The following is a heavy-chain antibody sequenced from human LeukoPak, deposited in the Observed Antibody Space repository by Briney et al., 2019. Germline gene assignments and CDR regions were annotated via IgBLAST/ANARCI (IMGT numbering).Heavy chain of an antibody. J-gene: IGHJ4*02. Sequence: PGGSLRLSCAASGFTFSDYYMSWIRQAPGKGLEWISYISSSGSTIYYADSVKGRFTISRDNARNSLYLQMNSLRAEDTAVYYCARERAIASRRPYCFEYWGQGTLVTVSS. CDR1: GFTFSDYY. V-gene: IGHV3-11*01. CDR2: ISSSGSTI. D-gene: IGHD6-6*01. CDR3: ARERAIASRRPYCFEY.